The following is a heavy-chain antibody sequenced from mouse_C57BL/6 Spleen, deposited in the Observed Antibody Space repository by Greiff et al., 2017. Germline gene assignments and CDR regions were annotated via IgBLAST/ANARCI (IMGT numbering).Heavy chain of an antibody. CDR1: GFTFSDYG. CDR3: ARPGLYGYDPFAY. V-gene: IGHV5-17*01. D-gene: IGHD2-2*01. CDR2: ISSGSSTI. J-gene: IGHJ3*01. Sequence: EVQVVESGGGLVKPGGSLKLSCAASGFTFSDYGMHWVRQAPEKGLEWVAYISSGSSTIYYADTVKGRFTISSDNAKNTLFLQITSLWSEDTAMYYCARPGLYGYDPFAYWGQGTLVTVSA.